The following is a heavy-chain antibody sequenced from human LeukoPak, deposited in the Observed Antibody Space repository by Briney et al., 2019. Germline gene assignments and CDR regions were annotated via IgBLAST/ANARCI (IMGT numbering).Heavy chain of an antibody. CDR3: AKDRGGGMLWFGELLGYFDY. V-gene: IGHV3-9*01. Sequence: GRSLRLSCAASGFTFDDYAMHWVRQAPGKGLEWVSGISWNSGSIGYADSVKGRFTISRDNAKNSLYLQMNSLRAEDTALYYCAKDRGGGMLWFGELLGYFDYWGQGTLVTVSS. CDR2: ISWNSGSI. J-gene: IGHJ4*02. CDR1: GFTFDDYA. D-gene: IGHD3-10*01.